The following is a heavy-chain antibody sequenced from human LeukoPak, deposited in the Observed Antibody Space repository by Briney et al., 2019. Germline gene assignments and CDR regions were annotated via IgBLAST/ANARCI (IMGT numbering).Heavy chain of an antibody. CDR1: GGSISSYY. CDR2: IYYSGST. CDR3: ASRHHYYDSSGYYLAFDI. D-gene: IGHD3-22*01. J-gene: IGHJ3*02. V-gene: IGHV4-59*12. Sequence: PSETLSLTCTVSGGSISSYYWSWIRQPPGKGLEWIGYIYYSGSTNYNPSLKSRVTISVDTSKNQFSLKLSSVTAADTAVYYCASRHHYYDSSGYYLAFDIWGQGTMVTVSS.